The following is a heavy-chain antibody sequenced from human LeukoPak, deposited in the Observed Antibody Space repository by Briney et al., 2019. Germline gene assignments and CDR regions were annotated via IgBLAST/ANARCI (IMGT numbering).Heavy chain of an antibody. CDR2: IWYDGSNK. J-gene: IGHJ2*01. V-gene: IGHV3-33*01. CDR3: ARDYLDWYFDL. CDR1: GFTFSSYG. Sequence: GRSLRLSCAASGFTFSSYGLHWVRQAPGKGLEWVAVIWYDGSNKYYADSVKGRFTISRDNSKNTLYLQMNSLRAEDTAVYYCARDYLDWYFDLWGRGTLVTVSS.